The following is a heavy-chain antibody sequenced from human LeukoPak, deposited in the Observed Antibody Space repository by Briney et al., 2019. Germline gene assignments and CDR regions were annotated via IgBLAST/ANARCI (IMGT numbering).Heavy chain of an antibody. Sequence: GRSLRLSCAASGFTFSSYGMHWVRQAPGKGLEWVAVISYDGSNKYYADSVKGRFTTSRDNSKNTLYPQMDSLRAEDTAVYYCAKPRGIFYDILTPPDYWGQGTLVTVSS. CDR2: ISYDGSNK. D-gene: IGHD3-9*01. J-gene: IGHJ4*02. V-gene: IGHV3-30*18. CDR1: GFTFSSYG. CDR3: AKPRGIFYDILTPPDY.